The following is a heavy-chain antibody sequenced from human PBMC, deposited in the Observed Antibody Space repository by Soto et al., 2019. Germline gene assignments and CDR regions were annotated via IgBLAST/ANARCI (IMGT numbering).Heavy chain of an antibody. CDR1: GFTFSSHV. CDR3: AKDRRGAYCSGGICYSPDY. V-gene: IGHV3-23*01. Sequence: EVQLWESGGGLVQPGGSLRLSCAVSGFTFSSHVMSWVRQAPGKGLEWVSAISGTGGTYYADSVKGRFTISRDNSKNALYLQMNNLRDEGTAVYYCAKDRRGAYCSGGICYSPDYWGQGTRVIVSS. D-gene: IGHD2-15*01. CDR2: ISGTGGT. J-gene: IGHJ4*02.